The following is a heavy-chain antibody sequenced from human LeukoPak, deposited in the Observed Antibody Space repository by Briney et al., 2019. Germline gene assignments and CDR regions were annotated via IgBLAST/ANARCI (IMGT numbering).Heavy chain of an antibody. CDR2: IYVGNT. J-gene: IGHJ5*02. CDR3: AIRAREQRDSSPGTWLDP. CDR1: GGSISSYS. V-gene: IGHV4-4*08. Sequence: PDTLSLTCTVSGGSISSYSLNWIRQPPGNGLEWIGRIYVGNTNHKPSLMSQVTRSFVTSKNPLSLNLRTVTAADTAVYYCAIRAREQRDSSPGTWLDPWGQGTLVTDSS. D-gene: IGHD1-1*01.